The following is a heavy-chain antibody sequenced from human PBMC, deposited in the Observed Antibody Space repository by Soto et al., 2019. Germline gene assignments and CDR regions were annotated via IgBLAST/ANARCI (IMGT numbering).Heavy chain of an antibody. J-gene: IGHJ6*02. Sequence: ASVKVSCKASGYTFTTYGISWVRQAPGQGLEWMGWISPYNGTTKYSEKFQGEMTMTTDTATSTAYMDLRSLRSDDTAVYYCARDGERDTGLNFYYYLHGMDAWGQGTRVTVSS. CDR3: ARDGERDTGLNFYYYLHGMDA. D-gene: IGHD1-1*01. CDR2: ISPYNGTT. V-gene: IGHV1-18*04. CDR1: GYTFTTYG.